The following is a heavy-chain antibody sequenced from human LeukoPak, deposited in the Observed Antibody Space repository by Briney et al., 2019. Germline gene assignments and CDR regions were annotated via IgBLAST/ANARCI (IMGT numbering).Heavy chain of an antibody. D-gene: IGHD3-3*01. CDR2: IIPILGIA. CDR3: ATQLLRFLEGPYYYYGMGV. V-gene: IGHV1-69*04. CDR1: GGTFSSYA. Sequence: SVKVSCKASGGTFSSYAISWVRQAPGQGLEWKGRIIPILGIANYAQKFQGRVTITADKSTSTAYMELSSLRSEDTAVYYCATQLLRFLEGPYYYYGMGVWGQGTTVTVSS. J-gene: IGHJ6*02.